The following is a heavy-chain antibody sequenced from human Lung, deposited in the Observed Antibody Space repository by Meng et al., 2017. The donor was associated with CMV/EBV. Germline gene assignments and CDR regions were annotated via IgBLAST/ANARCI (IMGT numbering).Heavy chain of an antibody. V-gene: IGHV1-2*02. CDR1: GYTFTGYY. D-gene: IGHD3-10*01. Sequence: ASVXVSCKASGYTFTGYYMHWVRQAPGQGLECMGWINPNSGGTNYAQKFQGRVTMTRDTSISTAYMELSRLRSDDTAVYYCARLGGMTTRVRGARYHSCLDVWGQGTTVTVSS. CDR3: ARLGGMTTRVRGARYHSCLDV. CDR2: INPNSGGT. J-gene: IGHJ6*02.